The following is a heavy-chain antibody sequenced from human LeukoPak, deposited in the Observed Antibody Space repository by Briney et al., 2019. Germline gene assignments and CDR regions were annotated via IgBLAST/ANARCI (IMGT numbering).Heavy chain of an antibody. CDR1: GGSISSYY. Sequence: SSETLSLTCTVSGGSISSYYWSWIRQPAGKGLEWIGRIYTSGRTNYNPSLKNRVTMSVDTSKKQFSLKLSSVTAADTAVYYCARHGPGGRAFDLWGQGTMVTVSS. CDR2: IYTSGRT. V-gene: IGHV4-4*07. CDR3: ARHGPGGRAFDL. J-gene: IGHJ3*01. D-gene: IGHD1-26*01.